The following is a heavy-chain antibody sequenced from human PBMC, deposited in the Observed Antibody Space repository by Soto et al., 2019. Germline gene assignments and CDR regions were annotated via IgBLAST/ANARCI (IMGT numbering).Heavy chain of an antibody. Sequence: GGYLRLSCVASGFTLRTSGMHCVRQAPSKGLEWLAVISHDGSNQFYAESVKGRFTISRDNSKNMLYLQMNSLRADDSAVYFCAKDSSAAFDYWGQGTLVTVSS. J-gene: IGHJ4*02. V-gene: IGHV3-30*18. CDR3: AKDSSAAFDY. D-gene: IGHD6-25*01. CDR2: ISHDGSNQ. CDR1: GFTLRTSG.